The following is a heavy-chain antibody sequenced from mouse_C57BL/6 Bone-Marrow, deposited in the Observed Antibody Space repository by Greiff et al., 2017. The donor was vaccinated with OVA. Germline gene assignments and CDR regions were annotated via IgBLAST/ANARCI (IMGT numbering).Heavy chain of an antibody. CDR3: ARITTVVATPFDY. CDR2: IYPRSGNT. V-gene: IGHV1-81*01. Sequence: QVQLQQSGAELARPGASVKLSCKASGYTFPSYGISWVKQRTGQGLEWIGEIYPRSGNTYYNEKFKGKATLTPDKSSSTAYRELRSLTSEDSAVYIRARITTVVATPFDYWGQGTTLTVSS. D-gene: IGHD1-1*01. CDR1: GYTFPSYG. J-gene: IGHJ2*01.